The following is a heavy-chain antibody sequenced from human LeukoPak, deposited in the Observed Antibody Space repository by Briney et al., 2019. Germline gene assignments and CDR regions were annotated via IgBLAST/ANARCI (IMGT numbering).Heavy chain of an antibody. D-gene: IGHD1-26*01. CDR1: GYTFTSYG. J-gene: IGHJ3*02. CDR2: ISAYNGNT. CDR3: ARGFGFWWELLDDAFDI. Sequence: ASVKVSCKASGYTFTSYGISWVRQAPGQGLEWMGWISAYNGNTNYAQKLQGRVTMTTDTSTSTAYMELRSLRSDDTAVYYCARGFGFWWELLDDAFDIWGQGTMVTVSS. V-gene: IGHV1-18*01.